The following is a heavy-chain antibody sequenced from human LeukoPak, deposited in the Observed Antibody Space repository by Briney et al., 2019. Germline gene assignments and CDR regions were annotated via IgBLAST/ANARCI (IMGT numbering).Heavy chain of an antibody. Sequence: GGSLRLSCAASGFSFDDYAMHWVRQAPGKGLEWVSLISWDGGSTYYAVSVKGLFIICRYNSKKFLYLQMNSLRAEDTALYYCAKATDSGDYYYGMDVWGKGTTVTVSS. CDR1: GFSFDDYA. D-gene: IGHD4-17*01. CDR3: AKATDSGDYYYGMDV. V-gene: IGHV3-43D*04. CDR2: ISWDGGST. J-gene: IGHJ6*04.